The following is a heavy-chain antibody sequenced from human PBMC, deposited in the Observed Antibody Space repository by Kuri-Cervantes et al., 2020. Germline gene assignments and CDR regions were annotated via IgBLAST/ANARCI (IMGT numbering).Heavy chain of an antibody. J-gene: IGHJ3*02. CDR3: AKDGGLGMRAFDI. D-gene: IGHD1-26*01. Sequence: GGSLRLSCAASGFTFSSYSMNWVRQAPGKGLEWVAVISYDGSNKYYADSVKGRFTISRDNSKNTLYLQMNSLRAEDTAVYYCAKDGGLGMRAFDIWGQGTMVTVSS. CDR1: GFTFSSYS. V-gene: IGHV3-30*05. CDR2: ISYDGSNK.